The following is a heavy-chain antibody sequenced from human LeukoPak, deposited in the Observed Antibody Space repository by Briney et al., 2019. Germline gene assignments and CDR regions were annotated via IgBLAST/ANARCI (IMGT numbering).Heavy chain of an antibody. D-gene: IGHD3-22*01. CDR3: ARDSYYYDSSGYSP. CDR2: IKQDGSEK. V-gene: IGHV3-7*03. Sequence: GGSLRLSCVVSGFTFSRYWMSWVRQAPGKGLEWVANIKQDGSEKYYVDSVKGRLTISRDNAKNSLYLQMNRLRDEDTAVYYCARDSYYYDSSGYSPWGQGTLVTVSS. J-gene: IGHJ4*02. CDR1: GFTFSRYW.